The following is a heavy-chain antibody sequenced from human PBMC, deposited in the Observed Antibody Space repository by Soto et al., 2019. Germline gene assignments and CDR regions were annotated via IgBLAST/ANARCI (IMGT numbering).Heavy chain of an antibody. V-gene: IGHV4-34*01. CDR2: INHSGST. D-gene: IGHD6-19*01. CDR3: ARGRPRIAVAGTRAFDI. CDR1: GGSFSGYY. J-gene: IGHJ3*02. Sequence: PSETLSLTCAVYGGSFSGYYWSWIRQPPGKGLEWIGEINHSGSTNYNPSLKSRVTISVDTSKNQFSLKLSSVTAADTAVYYCARGRPRIAVAGTRAFDIWGQGTMVTVSS.